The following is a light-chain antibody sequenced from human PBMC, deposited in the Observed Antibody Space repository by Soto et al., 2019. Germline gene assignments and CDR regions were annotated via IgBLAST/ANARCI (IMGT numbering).Light chain of an antibody. CDR1: QSVNSN. Sequence: EKVMTQSPAALSVSPGERATLSCRASQSVNSNLAWYQQKPGQAPRLLLYGASTRATGIPARFSGSASGTESTLTISSLQSEDSAVYYCQQYNDWPLTFGGGTKVEIK. J-gene: IGKJ4*01. CDR2: GAS. V-gene: IGKV3-15*01. CDR3: QQYNDWPLT.